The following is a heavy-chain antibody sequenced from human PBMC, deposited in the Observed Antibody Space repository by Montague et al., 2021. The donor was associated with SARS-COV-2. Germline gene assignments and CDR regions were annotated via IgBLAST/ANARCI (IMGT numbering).Heavy chain of an antibody. CDR1: GFTINTNF. V-gene: IGHV3-9*01. CDR2: ISWNSGSI. Sequence: SLRLSWAASGFTINTNFMTWVRQAPGKGLEWVSGISWNSGSIGYADPVKGRFTISRDNAKNSLYLQMNSLRAEDTALYYCAFYGDYALDYWGQGTLVTVSS. CDR3: AFYGDYALDY. D-gene: IGHD4-17*01. J-gene: IGHJ4*02.